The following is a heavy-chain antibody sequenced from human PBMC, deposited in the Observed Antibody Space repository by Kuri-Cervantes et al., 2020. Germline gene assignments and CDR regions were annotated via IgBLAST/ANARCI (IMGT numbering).Heavy chain of an antibody. CDR1: GGSVSSGSYY. V-gene: IGHV4-61*01. D-gene: IGHD3-10*01. CDR3: ARLDPRFGKSPFDY. J-gene: IGHJ4*02. Sequence: SETLSLTCTVSGGSVSSGSYYWSWIRQPPGKGLEWIGYIYYSGSTYYNPSLKSRVTISADTSKKQFSLKLSSVTAADTAVYYCARLDPRFGKSPFDYWGQGTLVTVSS. CDR2: IYYSGST.